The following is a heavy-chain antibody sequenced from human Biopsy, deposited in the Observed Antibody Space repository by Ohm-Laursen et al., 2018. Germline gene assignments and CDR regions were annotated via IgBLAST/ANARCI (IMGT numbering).Heavy chain of an antibody. CDR3: ARGMRYCTNAVCYKSGSGSYYRYYYGMDV. V-gene: IGHV4-34*01. CDR1: GDSVTKYY. D-gene: IGHD2-8*01. CDR2: IKHSGST. J-gene: IGHJ6*02. Sequence: TLSLTCTVSGDSVTKYYWSWTRQPPGKGLEWIGEIKHSGSTNYNPSLKSRVTISVDTSKNQFSLKLSSVTAADTAVYYCARGMRYCTNAVCYKSGSGSYYRYYYGMDVWGQGTTVTVSS.